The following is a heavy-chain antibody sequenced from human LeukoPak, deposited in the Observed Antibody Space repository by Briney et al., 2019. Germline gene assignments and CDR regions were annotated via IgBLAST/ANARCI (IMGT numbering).Heavy chain of an antibody. CDR1: GFTFDDYA. J-gene: IGHJ6*02. CDR3: AKNDYGDSSYYYGMDV. CDR2: ISWNSGSI. D-gene: IGHD4-17*01. Sequence: GGSLRLSCAASGFTFDDYAMHWVRQAPGKGLKWVSGISWNSGSIGYADSVKGRFTISRDYAKNSLYLQMNSLRAEDTALYYCAKNDYGDSSYYYGMDVWGQGTTVTVSS. V-gene: IGHV3-9*01.